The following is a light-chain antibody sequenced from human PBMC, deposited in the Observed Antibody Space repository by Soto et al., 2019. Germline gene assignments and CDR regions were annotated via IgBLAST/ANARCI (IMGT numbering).Light chain of an antibody. CDR3: QQYNNWYT. Sequence: ETVMTQPPATLSVSPGERATLSCRASQSVDTKLAWYQHKPGQAPRLLIYGASTRATGIPARFSGSGSGTEFTLTISSLQSEDFAVYFCQQYNNWYTYGQGTKLEIK. CDR1: QSVDTK. V-gene: IGKV3-15*01. J-gene: IGKJ2*01. CDR2: GAS.